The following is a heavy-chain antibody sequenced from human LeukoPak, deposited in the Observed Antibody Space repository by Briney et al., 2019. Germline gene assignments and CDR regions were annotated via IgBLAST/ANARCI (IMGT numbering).Heavy chain of an antibody. J-gene: IGHJ4*02. V-gene: IGHV4-34*01. D-gene: IGHD6-13*01. CDR1: GGSFSGYY. CDR3: ARDKIDGYSSSWPD. CDR2: INHSGST. Sequence: PSETLSLTCAVYGGSFSGYYWSWIRQPPGKGLEWIGEINHSGSTNYNPSLKSRVTISVDTSKNQFSLKLSSVTAADTAVYYCARDKIDGYSSSWPDWGQGSLVTVSS.